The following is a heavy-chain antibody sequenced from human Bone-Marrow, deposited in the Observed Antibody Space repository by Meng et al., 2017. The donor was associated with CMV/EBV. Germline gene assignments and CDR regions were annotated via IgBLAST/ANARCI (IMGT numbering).Heavy chain of an antibody. J-gene: IGHJ4*02. CDR3: AKERTGYFDY. V-gene: IGHV3-30*02. Sequence: GGSLRLSCAASGFTFSSSAMHWVRQAPGKGLEWVAFIRYDGSNEYYADSVDVRFNISRDNSKNTQYLQMNSQRAEATDVYYCAKERTGYFDYWGQGTLVTVSS. D-gene: IGHD1-14*01. CDR1: GFTFSSSA. CDR2: IRYDGSNE.